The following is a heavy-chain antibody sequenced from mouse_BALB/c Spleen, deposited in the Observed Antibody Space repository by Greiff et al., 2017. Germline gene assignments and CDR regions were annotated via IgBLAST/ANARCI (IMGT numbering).Heavy chain of an antibody. CDR2: ISSGGST. Sequence: EVQGVESGGGLVTPGGSLKLSCAASGFTFSSYAMSWVRQTPEKRLEWVASISSGGSTYYPDSVKGRFTISRDNARNILYLQMSSLRSEDTAMYYCARSGSRGGDYWGQGTTLTVSS. J-gene: IGHJ2*01. V-gene: IGHV5-6-5*01. CDR1: GFTFSSYA. D-gene: IGHD1-1*01. CDR3: ARSGSRGGDY.